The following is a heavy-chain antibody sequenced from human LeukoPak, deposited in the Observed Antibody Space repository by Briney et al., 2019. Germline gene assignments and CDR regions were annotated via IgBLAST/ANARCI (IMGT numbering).Heavy chain of an antibody. CDR3: ARGFPPRILYDSSGYYSYYFDY. J-gene: IGHJ4*02. CDR1: GYTFTNYG. CDR2: ISAYNGNT. V-gene: IGHV1-18*01. Sequence: ASVKVSCKASGYTFTNYGISWVRQAPGQGLEWMGWISAYNGNTNFAQKLQGRVSMTTDTSTSTAYMELRSLRSDDTAMYYCARGFPPRILYDSSGYYSYYFDYWGQGTLVTVSS. D-gene: IGHD3-22*01.